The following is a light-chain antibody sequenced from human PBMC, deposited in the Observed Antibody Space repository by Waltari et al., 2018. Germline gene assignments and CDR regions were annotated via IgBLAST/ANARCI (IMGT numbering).Light chain of an antibody. V-gene: IGKV1-8*01. CDR3: QQYYTYPRT. J-gene: IGKJ1*01. CDR2: AAS. Sequence: AIRMTQSPSSFSASTGDRVTIPCRASQGISTYLAWYQQKSGKAPKLLIYAASTLQSGVPSRFSGSGSGTDFTLTISCLQSEDFAIYYCQQYYTYPRTFGQGTKVEV. CDR1: QGISTY.